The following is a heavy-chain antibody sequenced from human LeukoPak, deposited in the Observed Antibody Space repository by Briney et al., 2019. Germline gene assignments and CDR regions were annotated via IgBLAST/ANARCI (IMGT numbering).Heavy chain of an antibody. J-gene: IGHJ6*03. CDR2: ISSSSSYI. V-gene: IGHV3-21*01. D-gene: IGHD2-2*02. CDR3: ARDIGDCSSLSCYNHYYYMDV. Sequence: GGSLRLSCAVSGFSFTDAWMSWVRQTPGKGLEWVSSISSSSSYIYYADSVKGRFTISRDNAKNSLYLQMNSLRAEDTAVYYCARDIGDCSSLSCYNHYYYMDVWGKGTTVTVSS. CDR1: GFSFTDAW.